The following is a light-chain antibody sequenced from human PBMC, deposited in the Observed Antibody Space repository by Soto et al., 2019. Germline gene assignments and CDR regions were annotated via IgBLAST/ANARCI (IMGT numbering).Light chain of an antibody. CDR2: AAS. V-gene: IGKV1-27*01. J-gene: IGKJ4*01. CDR1: QDINIC. Sequence: DIQMTQTPSSLSASVGDRVTITCRAGQDINICLAWYQQKPGKVPKLVISAASTLQSGVPSRFSGSGSGTDFTLTISSLQPEDVATYYCQQYDGAPLTFGGGTKVEIK. CDR3: QQYDGAPLT.